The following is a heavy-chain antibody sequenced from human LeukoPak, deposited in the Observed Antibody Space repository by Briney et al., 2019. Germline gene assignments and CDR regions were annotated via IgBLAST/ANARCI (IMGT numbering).Heavy chain of an antibody. Sequence: SETLSLTCAVSGGPISSGGYSWSWIRQPPGKGLEWIGYIYHSGSTYYNPSLKSRVTISVDRSKNQFSLKLSSVTAADTAVYYCARGAPVGGSIDYWGQGTLVTVSS. CDR3: ARGAPVGGSIDY. D-gene: IGHD2-15*01. J-gene: IGHJ4*02. V-gene: IGHV4-30-2*01. CDR2: IYHSGST. CDR1: GGPISSGGYS.